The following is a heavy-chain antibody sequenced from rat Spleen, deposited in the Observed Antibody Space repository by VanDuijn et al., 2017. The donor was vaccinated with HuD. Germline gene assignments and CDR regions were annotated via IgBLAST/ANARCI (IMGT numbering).Heavy chain of an antibody. V-gene: IGHV2S30*01. CDR3: TREELYNYFDY. J-gene: IGHJ2*01. CDR1: GFSLTSYT. CDR2: MRYDGDT. Sequence: QVQLKESGPGLVQPSQTLSLTCTVSGFSLTSYTLSWVRQPPGKGLEWMGRMRYDGDTYYNSALKSRLSISRDTSKSQVFLKLNILQTEDTAIYYCTREELYNYFDYWGQGVMVTVSS.